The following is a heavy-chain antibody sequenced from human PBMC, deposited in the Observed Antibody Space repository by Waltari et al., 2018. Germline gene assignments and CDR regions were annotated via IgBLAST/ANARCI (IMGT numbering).Heavy chain of an antibody. CDR3: TRSGTTTVAFDI. CDR2: IRSEANSYAT. CDR1: GITFSDSS. D-gene: IGHD1-1*01. V-gene: IGHV3-73*01. Sequence: EVQLVDSGDDLVQPGGSLKLSCDASGITFSDSSIHWVRQAPGKGLEWVGRIRSEANSYATAFAASVNGRFTIFRDDSKKTAYLQMNTLMSEDTALYYCTRSGTTTVAFDIWGQGTMVTVSS. J-gene: IGHJ3*02.